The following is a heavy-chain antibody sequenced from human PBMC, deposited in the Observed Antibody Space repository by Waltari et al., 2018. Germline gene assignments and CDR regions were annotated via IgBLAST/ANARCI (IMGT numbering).Heavy chain of an antibody. CDR3: ARVTRSRLRFLRANWFDP. D-gene: IGHD3-3*01. CDR1: GGSFSGYY. Sequence: QVQLQQWGAGLLKPSETLSLTCAVYGGSFSGYYWSWIRQPPGKGLEWIGEINHSGITNYNPALKSRVTISGDTSKNQFSLKLSSVTAADTAVYYCARVTRSRLRFLRANWFDPWGQGTLVTVSS. CDR2: INHSGIT. V-gene: IGHV4-34*01. J-gene: IGHJ5*02.